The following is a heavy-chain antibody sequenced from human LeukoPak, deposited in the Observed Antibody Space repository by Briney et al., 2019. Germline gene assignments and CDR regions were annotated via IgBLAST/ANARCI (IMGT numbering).Heavy chain of an antibody. V-gene: IGHV3-7*01. J-gene: IGHJ3*02. CDR1: GFTFSSYW. Sequence: GGSLRLSCAASGFTFSSYWMSWVRQAPGKGLEWVANIKQDGSEKYYVDSVKGRFTISRDNAKNSLYLQMNSLRAEDTAVYYCARRLYSGSYGAHGAFDIWGQGTMVTVSS. D-gene: IGHD1-26*01. CDR2: IKQDGSEK. CDR3: ARRLYSGSYGAHGAFDI.